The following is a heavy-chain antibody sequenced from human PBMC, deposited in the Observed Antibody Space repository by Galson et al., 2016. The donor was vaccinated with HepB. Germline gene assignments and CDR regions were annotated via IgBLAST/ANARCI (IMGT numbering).Heavy chain of an antibody. J-gene: IGHJ6*02. CDR1: GFTFSSYS. D-gene: IGHD3-3*01. V-gene: IGHV3-48*02. CDR3: ARDRVSGDFWSGYYTGIGMDV. CDR2: IGSSSSTI. Sequence: SLRLSCAASGFTFSSYSMNWVRQAPGKGLEWVSYIGSSSSTIYYADSVKGRFTISRDNARNSLYLQMNSLRDEDTAVYYCARDRVSGDFWSGYYTGIGMDVWGQGTTVTVSS.